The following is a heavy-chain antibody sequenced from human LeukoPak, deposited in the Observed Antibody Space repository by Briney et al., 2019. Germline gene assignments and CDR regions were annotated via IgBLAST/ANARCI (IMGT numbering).Heavy chain of an antibody. CDR1: GGSISSYY. D-gene: IGHD2-2*01. CDR2: IYYSGST. V-gene: IGHV4-59*01. J-gene: IGHJ6*02. CDR3: ASSMVPTSMDV. Sequence: SETLSLTCTVSGGSISSYYWSWIRQPPGKGLEWIGYIYYSGSTNYNPSLKSRVTISVDTSKNQFSLKLSSVTAADRAVYYCASSMVPTSMDVWGQGTTVTVSS.